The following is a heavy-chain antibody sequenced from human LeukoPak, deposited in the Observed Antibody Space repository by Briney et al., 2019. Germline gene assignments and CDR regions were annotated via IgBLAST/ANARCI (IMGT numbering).Heavy chain of an antibody. J-gene: IGHJ5*02. CDR1: GGSISSYY. CDR2: INHSGST. V-gene: IGHV4-34*01. Sequence: SETLSLTCTVSGGSISSYYWSWIRQPPGKGLEWIGEINHSGSTNYNPSLKSRVTISVDTSKNQFSLKLSSVTAADTAVYYCARVDSSSWYRSWFDPWGQGTLVTVSS. CDR3: ARVDSSSWYRSWFDP. D-gene: IGHD6-13*01.